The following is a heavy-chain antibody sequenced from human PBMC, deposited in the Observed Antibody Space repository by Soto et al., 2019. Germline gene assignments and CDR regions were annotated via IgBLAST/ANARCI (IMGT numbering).Heavy chain of an antibody. V-gene: IGHV4-4*02. J-gene: IGHJ4*02. CDR1: GGSISSSNW. Sequence: SETQSLTCAVAGGSISSSNWWSWVRQPPGKGLEWLGEIYHSGSTNYNPSLKSRLTMSVDKSKNQFSLKLTSVTAADTAVYYCAAYYDSSGYRFDYWGQGTLVTVSS. CDR3: AAYYDSSGYRFDY. CDR2: IYHSGST. D-gene: IGHD3-22*01.